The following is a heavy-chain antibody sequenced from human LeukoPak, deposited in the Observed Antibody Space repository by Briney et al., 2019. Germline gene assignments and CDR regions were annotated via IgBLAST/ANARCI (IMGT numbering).Heavy chain of an antibody. D-gene: IGHD5-18*01. CDR2: IWYDGSNK. Sequence: PGGSLRLSCAASGFTFSSYGMHWVRQAPGKGLEWVAVIWYDGSNKYYADSVKGRFTISRDNSKNKLYLQMNSLRAEDTAVYYCAKDSMDTAMVALAFDIWGQGTMVTVSS. CDR3: AKDSMDTAMVALAFDI. V-gene: IGHV3-33*06. J-gene: IGHJ3*02. CDR1: GFTFSSYG.